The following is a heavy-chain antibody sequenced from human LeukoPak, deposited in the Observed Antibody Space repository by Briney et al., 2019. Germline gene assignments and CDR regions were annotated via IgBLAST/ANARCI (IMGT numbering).Heavy chain of an antibody. CDR2: IYYSGST. CDR1: GGSISSYY. V-gene: IGHV4-59*01. Sequence: SETLSLTCTVSGGSISSYYWSWIRQPPGKGLEWIGYIYYSGSTNYNPSLKSRVTISVDTSKNQFSLKLSSVTAADTAVYYCARVTAGDYGDHDWFDPWGQGTLVTVSS. J-gene: IGHJ5*02. CDR3: ARVTAGDYGDHDWFDP. D-gene: IGHD4-17*01.